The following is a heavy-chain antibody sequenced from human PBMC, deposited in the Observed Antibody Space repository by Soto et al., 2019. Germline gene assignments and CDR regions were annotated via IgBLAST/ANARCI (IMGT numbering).Heavy chain of an antibody. Sequence: QVQLVQSGAEVKKPGASVKVSCKASGYTFTSYGISWVRQAPGQGLEWMGWTSAYKGNTNYAQKLQGRVTMTTDTPTSTAYMELRSLRSDDTAVYYCARRQWLVGGYYYGMDVWGQGTTVTVSS. CDR2: TSAYKGNT. CDR1: GYTFTSYG. D-gene: IGHD6-19*01. CDR3: ARRQWLVGGYYYGMDV. V-gene: IGHV1-18*01. J-gene: IGHJ6*02.